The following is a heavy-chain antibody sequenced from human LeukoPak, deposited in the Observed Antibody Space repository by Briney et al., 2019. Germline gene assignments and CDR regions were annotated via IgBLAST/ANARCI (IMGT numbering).Heavy chain of an antibody. V-gene: IGHV4-59*01. CDR1: GYSISNTYY. J-gene: IGHJ4*02. CDR2: IYYSGST. Sequence: SETLSLTCTVSGYSISNTYYWGWIRQPPGKGLEWIGYIYYSGSTNYNPSLKSRVTISVETSKNEFSLKLRSVTAADTAVYYCARVTGYRIEDYFDYWGQGTLVTVSS. D-gene: IGHD6-13*01. CDR3: ARVTGYRIEDYFDY.